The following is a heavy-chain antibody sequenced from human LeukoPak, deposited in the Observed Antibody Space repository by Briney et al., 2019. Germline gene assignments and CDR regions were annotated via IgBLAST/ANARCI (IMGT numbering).Heavy chain of an antibody. V-gene: IGHV1-18*01. Sequence: ASVKVSCKASVSTFTTNGITWWHQAPEQGLKGMGWIGANNGNTNSAQKFQGRVTTTTDTSTSTAYMELRGLRSDDTAVYYCARDRDYGDYNTQDLFVYWGQGTLVTVSS. CDR3: ARDRDYGDYNTQDLFVY. D-gene: IGHD4-17*01. CDR1: VSTFTTNG. CDR2: IGANNGNT. J-gene: IGHJ4*02.